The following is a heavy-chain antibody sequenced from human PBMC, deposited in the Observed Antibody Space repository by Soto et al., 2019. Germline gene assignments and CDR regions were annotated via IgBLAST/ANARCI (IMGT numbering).Heavy chain of an antibody. CDR3: AREHYGNSAWFDP. V-gene: IGHV1-8*01. Sequence: QVQLVQSGAEVKKPGASVKVSCKASGYTFPSYDINWVRQATGQGHEWMGWRNPNSGNTGYAQKFQGRVTMTRNTSISTAYMELSSLRSENTAVYYCAREHYGNSAWFDPWGQGTLVTVSS. CDR1: GYTFPSYD. J-gene: IGHJ5*02. CDR2: RNPNSGNT. D-gene: IGHD3-10*01.